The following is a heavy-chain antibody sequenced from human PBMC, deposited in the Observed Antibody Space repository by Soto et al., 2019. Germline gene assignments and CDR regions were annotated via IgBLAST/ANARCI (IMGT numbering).Heavy chain of an antibody. J-gene: IGHJ4*02. CDR2: ISSSGSTR. CDR1: GLTVNDYY. D-gene: IGHD3-22*01. Sequence: PXGSLRLSCAASGLTVNDYYVSWIRQAPGKGLDWVSYISSSGSTRYYADSVKGRFTISRDNAKNSLYLQMNSLRAEDTAVYYCARDPYYYDSSGYFIWGQGTLVTVSS. V-gene: IGHV3-11*01. CDR3: ARDPYYYDSSGYFI.